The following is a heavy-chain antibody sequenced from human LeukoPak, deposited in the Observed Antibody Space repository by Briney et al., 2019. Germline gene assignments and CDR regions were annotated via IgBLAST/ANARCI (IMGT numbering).Heavy chain of an antibody. V-gene: IGHV3-48*03. CDR1: GFTFSRYE. J-gene: IGHJ4*02. CDR3: ARDYASDY. CDR2: ISRSGDTI. D-gene: IGHD3-10*01. Sequence: GGSLRLSCAASGFTFSRYEMNWVRQAPGKGLEWVSYISRSGDTIYFADSVKGRFTISRDNAKNSLYLQMSSLRAEDTAVYYCARDYASDYWGQGTLVTVSS.